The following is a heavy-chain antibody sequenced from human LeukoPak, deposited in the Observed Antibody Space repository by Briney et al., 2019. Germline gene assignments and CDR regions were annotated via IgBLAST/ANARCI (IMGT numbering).Heavy chain of an antibody. D-gene: IGHD3-16*01. Sequence: SETLSLTCAVYGGSFSGYYWSWIRQPPGKGLEWIGEINHSGSTNYSPSLKSRVTMSVDTSKNQFSLKLSSVTAADTAVYYCARVRYYDYVWGDAYYFDYWGQGTLVTVSS. CDR2: INHSGST. J-gene: IGHJ4*02. V-gene: IGHV4-34*01. CDR1: GGSFSGYY. CDR3: ARVRYYDYVWGDAYYFDY.